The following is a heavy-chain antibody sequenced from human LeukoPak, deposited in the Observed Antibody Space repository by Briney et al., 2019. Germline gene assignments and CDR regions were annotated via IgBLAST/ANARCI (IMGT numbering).Heavy chain of an antibody. V-gene: IGHV1-69*01. CDR2: IIPIFGTA. D-gene: IGHD5-18*01. Sequence: SVKVSCKASGGTFSSYAISWVRQAPGQGLEWMGGIIPIFGTANYAQKFQGRVTITADGSTSTAYMELSSLRSEDTAVYYCARDRIQFSLSWFDPWGQGTLVTVSS. J-gene: IGHJ5*02. CDR3: ARDRIQFSLSWFDP. CDR1: GGTFSSYA.